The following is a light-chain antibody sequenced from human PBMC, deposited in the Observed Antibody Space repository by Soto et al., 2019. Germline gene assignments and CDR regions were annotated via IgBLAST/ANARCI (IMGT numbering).Light chain of an antibody. Sequence: EIVLTQSPATLSVSPGERVTVSCRASQSVGINLAWYQQRPGQTPRLLIYDASPRATCVPARFSGSGSGTEFSLTVSSRQSEGSAVYYCQHYSGWPLFVPGTRV. J-gene: IGKJ3*01. V-gene: IGKV3-15*01. CDR2: DAS. CDR1: QSVGIN. CDR3: QHYSGWPL.